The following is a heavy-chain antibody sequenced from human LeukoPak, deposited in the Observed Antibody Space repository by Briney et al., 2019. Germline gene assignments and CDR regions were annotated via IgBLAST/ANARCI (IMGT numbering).Heavy chain of an antibody. J-gene: IGHJ6*03. D-gene: IGHD4-17*01. CDR2: INPNSGGT. V-gene: IGHV1-2*02. Sequence: ASVKVSCKASGYTFTGYYMHWVRQAPGQGLEWMGWINPNSGGTNYAQKFQGRVTMTRNTSISTAYMELSSLRSEDTAVYYCARGLRTLTQTYGEPNHGYYYYYYMDVWGKGTTVTVSS. CDR1: GYTFTGYY. CDR3: ARGLRTLTQTYGEPNHGYYYYYYMDV.